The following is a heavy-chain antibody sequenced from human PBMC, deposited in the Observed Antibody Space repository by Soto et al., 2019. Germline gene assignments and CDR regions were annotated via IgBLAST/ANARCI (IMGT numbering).Heavy chain of an antibody. Sequence: GGSLRLSCSASGFTFSSYAMHWVRQAPGKGLEYVSAISSNGGSTYYADSVKGRFTISRDNSKNTLYLQMSSLRAEDTAVYYCVKKQQLVASHFDYWGQGTLVTVSS. CDR3: VKKQQLVASHFDY. CDR2: ISSNGGST. V-gene: IGHV3-64D*08. D-gene: IGHD6-13*01. J-gene: IGHJ4*02. CDR1: GFTFSSYA.